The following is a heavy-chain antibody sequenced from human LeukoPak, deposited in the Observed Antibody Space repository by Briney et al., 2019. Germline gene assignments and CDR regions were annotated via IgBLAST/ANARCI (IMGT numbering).Heavy chain of an antibody. J-gene: IGHJ4*02. Sequence: GRSLRLSCAASGFTFDDYAMHWVRQAPGEGLEWVSGISWNSGSIGYADSVKGRFTISRDNAKNSLYLQMNSLRAEDTALYYCAKAYGDYAPYYFDYWGQGTLVTVSS. D-gene: IGHD4-17*01. CDR1: GFTFDDYA. CDR2: ISWNSGSI. V-gene: IGHV3-9*01. CDR3: AKAYGDYAPYYFDY.